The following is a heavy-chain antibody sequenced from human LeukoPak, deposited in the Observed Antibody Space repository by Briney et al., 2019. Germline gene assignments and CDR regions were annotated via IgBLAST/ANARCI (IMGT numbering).Heavy chain of an antibody. CDR2: MNSDGSST. V-gene: IGHV3-74*01. J-gene: IGHJ4*02. CDR3: ARAGRYSYGSSFDY. Sequence: GGSLRLSCAASGFTLSSYWMDWVRHAPGKGLVWVSRMNSDGSSTIYADSVKGRFTISRDNAKNTLYLHMNSLRAEDTAVYYCARAGRYSYGSSFDYWGQGTLVTVSS. D-gene: IGHD5-18*01. CDR1: GFTLSSYW.